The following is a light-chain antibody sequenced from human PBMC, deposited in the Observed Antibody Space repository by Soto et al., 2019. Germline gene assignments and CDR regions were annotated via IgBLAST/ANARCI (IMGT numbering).Light chain of an antibody. CDR2: DAS. CDR3: QQRSNWPPIT. V-gene: IGKV3-11*01. J-gene: IGKJ5*01. CDR1: QSVSSY. Sequence: IVVTLSPCALSLSTGERATLSCRASQSVSSYLAWYQQKPGQAPRLLIYDASNRATGIPARFSGSGSGTDFTLTISSLEPEDFAVYYCQQRSNWPPITFGQGTRLEIK.